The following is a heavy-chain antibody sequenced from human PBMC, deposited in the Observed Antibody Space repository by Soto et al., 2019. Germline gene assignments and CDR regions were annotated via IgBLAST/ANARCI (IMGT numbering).Heavy chain of an antibody. CDR2: IIPLFGTP. D-gene: IGHD2-21*01. V-gene: IGHV1-69*19. J-gene: IGHJ4*03. CDR1: GVTFSTSG. CDR3: ARVSPSIWGVGNCYRLDRYFDS. Sequence: QVQLVQSGDEVKKPGSSLKVSCKTSGVTFSTSGISWVRQGPGQGLEWMGGIIPLFGTPKYARKFQGRVSITADVYATTSYLELSGLSSVDTAIYYCARVSPSIWGVGNCYRLDRYFDSWGQGSQVVVSS.